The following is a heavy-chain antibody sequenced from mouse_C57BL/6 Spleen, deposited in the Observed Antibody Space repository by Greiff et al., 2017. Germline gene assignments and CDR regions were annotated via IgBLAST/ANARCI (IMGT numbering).Heavy chain of an antibody. J-gene: IGHJ4*01. CDR3: ARGIYDYDYAMDY. CDR2: ISSGSSTI. D-gene: IGHD2-4*01. CDR1: GFTFSDYG. Sequence: EVQLVESGGGLVKPGGSLKLSCAASGFTFSDYGMHWVRQAPEKGLEWVAYISSGSSTIYYADTVKGRFTISRDNAKNTLFLQMTSLRSEDTAMYYCARGIYDYDYAMDYWGQGTSVTVSS. V-gene: IGHV5-17*01.